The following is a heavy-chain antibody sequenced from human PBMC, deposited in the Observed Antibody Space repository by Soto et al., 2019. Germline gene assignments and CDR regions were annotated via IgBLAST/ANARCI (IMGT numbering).Heavy chain of an antibody. CDR3: PRHSFPLSIAARNEYYGMDX. J-gene: IGHJ6*02. D-gene: IGHD6-6*01. V-gene: IGHV3-11*01. CDR1: GFTFSDYY. CDR2: ISSSGSTI. Sequence: PGGSLRLSFAASGFTFSDYYMSWIRQAPGKGLEWVSYISSSGSTIYYADSVKVRFTISRDNANNSLYLQMKSLRAEDTAVYYCPRHSFPLSIAARNEYYGMDXWGQGTTVTVS.